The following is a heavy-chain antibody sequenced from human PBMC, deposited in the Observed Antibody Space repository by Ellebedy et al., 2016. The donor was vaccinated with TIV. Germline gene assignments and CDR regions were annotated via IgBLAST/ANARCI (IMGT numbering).Heavy chain of an antibody. CDR1: GYTFTNHR. D-gene: IGHD3-3*01. CDR3: ARDRWSDYNTFDS. Sequence: AASVKVSCKASGYTFTNHRIHWVRQAPGQGLEWMGWINPNSGDTNSAQKFQGWITMTRDTSFSTAYMELSRLRSDDTAVYYGARDRWSDYNTFDSWGQGTLVTVSS. J-gene: IGHJ4*02. V-gene: IGHV1-2*04. CDR2: INPNSGDT.